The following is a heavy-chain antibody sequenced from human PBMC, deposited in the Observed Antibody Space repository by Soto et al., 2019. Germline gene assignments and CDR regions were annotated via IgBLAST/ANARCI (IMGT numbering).Heavy chain of an antibody. V-gene: IGHV4-34*01. CDR1: GGSFSGYY. Sequence: SETLSLTCAVYGGSFSGYYWSWIRQPPGKGLEWIGEINHSGSTNYNPSLKRRVTISVDTSKNQFSLKLSTVTAADTAVYYCSRGRKGYYGSGSYYRWCDPWGQGTLVTASS. J-gene: IGHJ5*02. CDR2: INHSGST. CDR3: SRGRKGYYGSGSYYRWCDP. D-gene: IGHD3-10*01.